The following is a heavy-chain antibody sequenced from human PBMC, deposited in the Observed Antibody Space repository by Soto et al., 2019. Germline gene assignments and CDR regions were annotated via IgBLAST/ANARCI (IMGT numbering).Heavy chain of an antibody. V-gene: IGHV4-30-4*01. CDR1: GGSLSSGDYY. Sequence: SLTCTASGGSLSSGDYYWSWIRQPPGKGLEWSGYIYYSGSTYYNPSLKSRGTISVDTSKNQFSLKLSSVTAADTAVYYYATGTIRSIGQRLNWFDPWGQGTLVTVSS. CDR2: IYYSGST. CDR3: ATGTIRSIGQRLNWFDP. D-gene: IGHD6-13*01. J-gene: IGHJ5*02.